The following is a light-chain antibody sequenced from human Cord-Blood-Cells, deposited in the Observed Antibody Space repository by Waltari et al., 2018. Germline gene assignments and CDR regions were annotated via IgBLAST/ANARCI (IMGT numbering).Light chain of an antibody. Sequence: EIVMTQSPATLSVSPGERATLSCRASQSVSSNLAWYQQKPGQAPRLLIYGPSTRATGIPARFSGSGSGTEFTLTISSLQSEDFAVYYCQQYNNWLTFGGGTKVEI. CDR1: QSVSSN. J-gene: IGKJ4*01. V-gene: IGKV3-15*01. CDR2: GPS. CDR3: QQYNNWLT.